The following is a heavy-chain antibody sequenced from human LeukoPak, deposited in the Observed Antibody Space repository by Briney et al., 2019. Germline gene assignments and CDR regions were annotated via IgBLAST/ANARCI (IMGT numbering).Heavy chain of an antibody. J-gene: IGHJ4*02. D-gene: IGHD3-10*01. CDR3: ARDTRKIYNYYGSGSSRYYFDY. CDR2: IIPILGIA. Sequence: ASVKVSCKASGGTFSSYTISWVRQAPGQGLEWMGRIIPILGIANYAQKFQGRVTITTDESTSTAYMELSSLRSEDTAVYYCARDTRKIYNYYGSGSSRYYFDYWGQGTLVTVSS. CDR1: GGTFSSYT. V-gene: IGHV1-69*16.